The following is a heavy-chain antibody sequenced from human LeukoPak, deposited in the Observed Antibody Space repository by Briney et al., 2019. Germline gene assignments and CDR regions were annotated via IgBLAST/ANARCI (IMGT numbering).Heavy chain of an antibody. CDR3: ARVGSGATREDAFDI. D-gene: IGHD1-26*01. V-gene: IGHV3-21*01. CDR1: GFSFSTYS. Sequence: GGSLCLTSAASGFSFSTYSMNWVRQAPGKGLEWVSIIGSSGGHIYYADSLKGRFTISRDNAKNSLFLQMNSLRAEDTAVYYCARVGSGATREDAFDIWGQGTVVTVSS. J-gene: IGHJ3*02. CDR2: IGSSGGHI.